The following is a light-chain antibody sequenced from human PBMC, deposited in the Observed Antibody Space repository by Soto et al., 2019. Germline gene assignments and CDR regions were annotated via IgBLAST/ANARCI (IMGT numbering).Light chain of an antibody. Sequence: QAVVTQEPSRTVSPRGTVTLTCGSSTGSVTSGHYPYWFQQKPGQAPRPLIYDISDKYSWTPDRFSGSLRGGKAALTLSGAQPEDEADYYCLFFYNEVRGFGGGTKRTV. CDR2: DIS. V-gene: IGLV7-46*01. CDR1: TGSVTSGHY. CDR3: LFFYNEVRG. J-gene: IGLJ2*01.